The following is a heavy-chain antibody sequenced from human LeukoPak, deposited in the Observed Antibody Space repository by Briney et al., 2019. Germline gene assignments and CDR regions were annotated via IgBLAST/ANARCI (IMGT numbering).Heavy chain of an antibody. J-gene: IGHJ4*02. CDR3: AREAPISDSGNYYKSLGY. Sequence: ASETLSLTCTVSGGSISSGSYYWSWIRQPAGKGLEWIGRIYTSGSTNYNPSLKSRVTISVDTSKNQFSLKLSSVTAADTAGYYCAREAPISDSGNYYKSLGYWGQGTLVTVSS. CDR2: IYTSGST. D-gene: IGHD3-10*01. CDR1: GGSISSGSYY. V-gene: IGHV4-61*02.